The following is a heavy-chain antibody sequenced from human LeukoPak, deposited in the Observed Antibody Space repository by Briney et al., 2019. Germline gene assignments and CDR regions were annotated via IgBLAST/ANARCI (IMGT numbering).Heavy chain of an antibody. D-gene: IGHD4-17*01. CDR3: TTDYAPGY. J-gene: IGHJ4*02. V-gene: IGHV3-15*01. CDR1: GYSFTSYW. Sequence: GESLKISCKGSGYSFTSYWIGWVRQAPGKGLEWVGRIKSKTDGGTTDYEAPVKGRFTISRDDSKNTLYLQMNSLKTEDTAVYYCTTDYAPGYWGQGTLVTVSS. CDR2: IKSKTDGGTT.